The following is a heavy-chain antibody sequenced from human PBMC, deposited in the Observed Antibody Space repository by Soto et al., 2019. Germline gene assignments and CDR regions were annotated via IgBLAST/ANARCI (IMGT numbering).Heavy chain of an antibody. J-gene: IGHJ5*02. CDR2: ISGSGGST. Sequence: LRLSCAASGFTFSSYAMSWVRQAPGKGLEWVSAISGSGGSTYYADSVKGRFTISRDNSKNTLYLQMNSLRAEDTAVYYCTTGSSGWSQGGFDPWGQGTLVTVSS. CDR1: GFTFSSYA. V-gene: IGHV3-23*01. D-gene: IGHD6-19*01. CDR3: TTGSSGWSQGGFDP.